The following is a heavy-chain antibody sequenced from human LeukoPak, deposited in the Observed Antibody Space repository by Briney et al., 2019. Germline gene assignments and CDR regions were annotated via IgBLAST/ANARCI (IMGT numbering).Heavy chain of an antibody. J-gene: IGHJ4*02. CDR2: INPSGST. Sequence: PSETLSLTCTASGGSISNYYWGWIRQPAGKGLEWIGRINPSGSTNYNPSLESRVFMSVDTSKSQFSLKLNSVTAADTAVYFCARSLGTALITRFDYWGQGTLVTVSS. D-gene: IGHD5-18*01. CDR1: GGSISNYY. CDR3: ARSLGTALITRFDY. V-gene: IGHV4-4*07.